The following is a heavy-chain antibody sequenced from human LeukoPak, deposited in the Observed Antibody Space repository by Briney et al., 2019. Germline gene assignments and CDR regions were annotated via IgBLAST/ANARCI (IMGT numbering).Heavy chain of an antibody. J-gene: IGHJ4*02. Sequence: GASVKVSCKASGYTFTSYYMHWVRQAPGQGLEWMGIINPSGGSTSYAQKFQGRVTMTRDTSTSTVYMELSSLRSEDTAVYYCARDTYYYDSSGYQGGTFDYWGQGTLVTVSS. CDR2: INPSGGST. CDR1: GYTFTSYY. D-gene: IGHD3-22*01. CDR3: ARDTYYYDSSGYQGGTFDY. V-gene: IGHV1-46*01.